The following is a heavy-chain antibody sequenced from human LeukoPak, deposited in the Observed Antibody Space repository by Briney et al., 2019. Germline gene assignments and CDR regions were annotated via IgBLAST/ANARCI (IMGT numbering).Heavy chain of an antibody. D-gene: IGHD6-19*01. CDR3: ATDQWLDQDAFDI. V-gene: IGHV1-24*01. CDR1: GYTLTELS. J-gene: IGHJ3*02. CDR2: FDPEDGET. Sequence: ASVKVSCKVSGYTLTELSMHWVRQAPGKGLGWMGGFDPEDGETIYAQKFQGRVTMTEDTSTDTAYMELSSLRSEDTAVYYCATDQWLDQDAFDIWGQGTMVTVSS.